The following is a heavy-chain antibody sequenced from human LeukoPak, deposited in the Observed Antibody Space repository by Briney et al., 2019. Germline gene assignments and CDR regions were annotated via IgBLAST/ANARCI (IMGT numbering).Heavy chain of an antibody. CDR1: GGSFSGYY. CDR3: AAYYYDSSGYSGAFDI. Sequence: PSETLSLTCAVYGGSFSGYYWSWIRQPPGKGLEWIGEINHSGSTNYNPSLKSRVTISVDTSKNQFSLKLSSVTAADTAVYYCAAYYYDSSGYSGAFDIWGQGTVVTVSS. D-gene: IGHD3-22*01. V-gene: IGHV4-34*01. CDR2: INHSGST. J-gene: IGHJ3*02.